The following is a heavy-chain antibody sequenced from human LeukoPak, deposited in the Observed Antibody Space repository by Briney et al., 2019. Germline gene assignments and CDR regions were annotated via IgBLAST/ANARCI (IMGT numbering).Heavy chain of an antibody. CDR1: GFAFNTYA. Sequence: PGRSLRLSCAASGFAFNTYAMHWVRQAPGKGLEWVAVISYDGRNEYYADSVKGRFTISRDNSKNTLYLQMNSLRTEDTAVFYCVRDPYDSGRGAWLYWGQGTLVAVSS. CDR2: ISYDGRNE. D-gene: IGHD3-22*01. V-gene: IGHV3-30*04. CDR3: VRDPYDSGRGAWLY. J-gene: IGHJ4*02.